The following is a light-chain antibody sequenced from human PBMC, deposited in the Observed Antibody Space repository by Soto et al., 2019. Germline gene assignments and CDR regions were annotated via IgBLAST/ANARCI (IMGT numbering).Light chain of an antibody. CDR2: DTS. J-gene: IGKJ2*01. CDR1: RSVTSSY. V-gene: IGKV3-20*01. CDR3: QHYDSSPLYT. Sequence: EIVLTQSPGTLSLSPGERATISCRASRSVTSSYLAWYQQKPGQAPRLLIYDTSSRATGIPDRFSGSASGTDFTLPVSRLEPEDFVVYYCQHYDSSPLYTFGQGTKLEIK.